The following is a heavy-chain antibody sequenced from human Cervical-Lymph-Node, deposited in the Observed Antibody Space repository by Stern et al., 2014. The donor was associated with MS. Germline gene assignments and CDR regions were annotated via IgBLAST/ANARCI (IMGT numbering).Heavy chain of an antibody. CDR2: IYPGNSDS. D-gene: IGHD1-26*01. Sequence: EVQLEESGAELKKPAESLKISCTGSGYSFTLYWIGWVRQMPGQGLEVMGIIYPGNSDSRYSPSFQGQVTISADKSISTAYLQWSSLKASDTAMYYCAALVRGSYFYWGQGTLVTVSS. J-gene: IGHJ4*02. CDR3: AALVRGSYFY. V-gene: IGHV5-51*01. CDR1: GYSFTLYW.